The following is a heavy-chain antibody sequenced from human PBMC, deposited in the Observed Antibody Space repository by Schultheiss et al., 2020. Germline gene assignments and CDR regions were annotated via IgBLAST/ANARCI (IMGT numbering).Heavy chain of an antibody. CDR2: INWNGGST. CDR1: GFTFDDYG. V-gene: IGHV3-20*03. CDR3: AKGAGSGWYPYYYYGMDV. Sequence: GGSLRLSFAASGFTFDDYGMSWVRQAPGKGLEWVSGINWNGGSTGYADSVKGRFTISRDNSKNTLYLQMNSLRAEDTAIYYCAKGAGSGWYPYYYYGMDVWGQGTTVTVSS. J-gene: IGHJ6*02. D-gene: IGHD6-19*01.